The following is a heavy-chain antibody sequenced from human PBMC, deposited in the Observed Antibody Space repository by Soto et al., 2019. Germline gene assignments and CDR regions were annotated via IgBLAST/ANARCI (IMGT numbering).Heavy chain of an antibody. CDR2: IYVTGAV. D-gene: IGHD2-21*01. CDR3: ARLRIATKKYMWFDP. CDR1: GTAPNGANYY. V-gene: IGHV4-31*03. Sequence: PSLTFTVSGTAPNGANYYWSWIRQLPGKGLEWIGHIYVTGAVDYNPSHRDRITISQDTSERQLSLNLRLVTAADTAVYYCARLRIATKKYMWFDPRGQGT. J-gene: IGHJ5*02.